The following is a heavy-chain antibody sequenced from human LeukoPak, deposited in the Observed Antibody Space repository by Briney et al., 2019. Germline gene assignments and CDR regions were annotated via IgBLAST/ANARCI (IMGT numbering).Heavy chain of an antibody. CDR2: ISYSGST. D-gene: IGHD1-26*01. CDR3: ARAVGATNPPHY. V-gene: IGHV4-59*11. J-gene: IGHJ4*02. CDR1: GGSISSHY. Sequence: PSETLSLTCTVSGGSISSHYWSWIRQPPGKGLKWIGYISYSGSTNYNPSLKSRVTISVDTSKNQFSLKLSSVTAADTAVYYCARAVGATNPPHYWGQGTLVTVSA.